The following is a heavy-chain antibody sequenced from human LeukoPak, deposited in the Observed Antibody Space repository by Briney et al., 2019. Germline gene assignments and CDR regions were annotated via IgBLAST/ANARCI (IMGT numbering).Heavy chain of an antibody. CDR1: GGSISSSSYY. V-gene: IGHV4-39*01. Sequence: SETLSLTCTVSGGSISSSSYYWGWIRQPPGKGLEWIGSIYYSGSTYHNPSLKGRVTISVDTSKNQFSLKLSSVTAADTAVYYCASYKREITMIDYWGQGTLVTVSS. CDR2: IYYSGST. CDR3: ASYKREITMIDY. J-gene: IGHJ4*02. D-gene: IGHD3-22*01.